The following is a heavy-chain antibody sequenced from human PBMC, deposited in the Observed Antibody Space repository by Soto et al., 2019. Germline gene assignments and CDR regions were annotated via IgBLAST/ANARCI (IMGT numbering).Heavy chain of an antibody. CDR1: GFTFSSYG. D-gene: IGHD3-22*01. V-gene: IGHV3-30*03. CDR2: ISYDGSNK. J-gene: IGHJ4*02. Sequence: GGSLRLSCAASGFTFSSYGMHWVRQAPGKGLEWVAVISYDGSNKYYADSVKGRFTISTDSSKNTLYLQMNSLRAEDTAVYYCARDRDNIGYYTKSDYWGQGTLVTVSS. CDR3: ARDRDNIGYYTKSDY.